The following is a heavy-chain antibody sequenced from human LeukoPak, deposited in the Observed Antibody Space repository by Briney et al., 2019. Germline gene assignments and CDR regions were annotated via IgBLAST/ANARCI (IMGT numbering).Heavy chain of an antibody. CDR2: ISAYNGNT. V-gene: IGHV1-18*01. D-gene: IGHD3-10*01. J-gene: IGHJ3*02. CDR1: GGTFSSYA. Sequence: ASVKVSCKASGGTFSSYAISWVRQAPGQGLEWMGWISAYNGNTNYAQKLQGRVTMTTDTSTSTAYMELRSLRSDDTAVYYCAAPNYGSGSYDAFDIWGQGTMVTVSS. CDR3: AAPNYGSGSYDAFDI.